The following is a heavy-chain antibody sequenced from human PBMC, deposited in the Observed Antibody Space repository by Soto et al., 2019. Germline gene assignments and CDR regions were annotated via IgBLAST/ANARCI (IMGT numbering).Heavy chain of an antibody. V-gene: IGHV1-18*01. CDR1: GYTFTSYG. CDR3: ARDLDDRWGGARYYYGMDV. D-gene: IGHD3-10*01. Sequence: QVQLVQSGAEVKKPGASVKVSCKASGYTFTSYGISWVRQAPGQGLEWMGWISAYNGNTNYAQKLQGRVTMTTDTYPSTAYMELRSLRSDDTAVYYCARDLDDRWGGARYYYGMDVWGQGTTVTVSS. J-gene: IGHJ6*02. CDR2: ISAYNGNT.